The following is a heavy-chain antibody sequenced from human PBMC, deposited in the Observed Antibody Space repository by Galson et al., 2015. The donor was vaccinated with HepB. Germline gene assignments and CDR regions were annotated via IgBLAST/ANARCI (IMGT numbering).Heavy chain of an antibody. CDR3: ARRRSSSWQTFPFDY. CDR2: IYPGDSDT. Sequence: QSGAEVKKPGESLKISCKGSGYSFTSYWIGWVRQMPGKGLEWMGIIYPGDSDTRYSPSFQGQVTISADKSISTAYLQWSSLKASDTAMYYCARRRSSSWQTFPFDYWGQGTLVTVSS. V-gene: IGHV5-51*01. CDR1: GYSFTSYW. D-gene: IGHD6-13*01. J-gene: IGHJ4*02.